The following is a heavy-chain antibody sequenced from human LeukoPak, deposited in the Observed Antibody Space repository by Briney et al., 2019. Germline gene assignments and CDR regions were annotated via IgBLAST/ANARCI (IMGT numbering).Heavy chain of an antibody. V-gene: IGHV4-4*07. Sequence: SETLSLTCSVSGVSISAYYWSWIRQPAGKGLEWIGRIYPGESIYASENTNYNPSLKSRVSMSGDTSKNQVSLKLRSVTAADTAVYYCAKDPTTVTTIFDSWGQGTLVTVSS. J-gene: IGHJ4*02. CDR2: IYPGESIYASENT. D-gene: IGHD4-17*01. CDR3: AKDPTTVTTIFDS. CDR1: GVSISAYY.